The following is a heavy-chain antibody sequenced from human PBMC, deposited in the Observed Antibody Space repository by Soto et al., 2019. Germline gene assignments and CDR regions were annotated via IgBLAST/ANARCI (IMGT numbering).Heavy chain of an antibody. V-gene: IGHV1-69*13. CDR3: ARGKGRYYGSGIYPRRYYYYGMDV. Sequence: SVKVSCKASGGTFSSYAISWVRQAPGQGLEWMGGIIPIFGTANYAQKFQGRVTITADESTSTAYMELSSLRSEDTAVYYCARGKGRYYGSGIYPRRYYYYGMDVWGQGTTVTVSS. CDR2: IIPIFGTA. D-gene: IGHD3-10*01. J-gene: IGHJ6*02. CDR1: GGTFSSYA.